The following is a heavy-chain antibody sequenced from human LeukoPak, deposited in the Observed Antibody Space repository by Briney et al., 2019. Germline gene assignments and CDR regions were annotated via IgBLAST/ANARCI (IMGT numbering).Heavy chain of an antibody. J-gene: IGHJ4*02. CDR1: GFTFSGYG. CDR3: ARFSGSDPQGFFDY. CDR2: IWYDGSKK. D-gene: IGHD2-21*02. V-gene: IGHV3-33*01. Sequence: GGSLRLSCAASGFTFSGYGMRWVRQAPGKGLEWVAVIWYDGSKKYYADSVKGRFTISRDNSKNWLYLQMNSLRAEDTAVYYCARFSGSDPQGFFDYWGQGTLVTVSS.